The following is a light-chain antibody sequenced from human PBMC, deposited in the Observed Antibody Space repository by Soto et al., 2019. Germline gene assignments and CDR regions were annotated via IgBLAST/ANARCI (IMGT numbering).Light chain of an antibody. CDR2: DAS. V-gene: IGKV3-11*01. Sequence: EIVLTQSPATLSLSPAERATLSCRASQSVSTYLAWYPQKPGQAPRLLVFDASNRATGIPARFSGSGSGTDFTLTISSLEPEDFAVYYCQQRSNWPSITFGQGTRLEIK. CDR3: QQRSNWPSIT. CDR1: QSVSTY. J-gene: IGKJ5*01.